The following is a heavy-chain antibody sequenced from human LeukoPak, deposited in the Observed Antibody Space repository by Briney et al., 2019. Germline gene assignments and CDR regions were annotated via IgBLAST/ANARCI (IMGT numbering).Heavy chain of an antibody. D-gene: IGHD3-10*01. J-gene: IGHJ4*02. Sequence: TGGSLRLSCAASGFTFSSYSMNWVRQAPGKGLEWVSYISSSGSTIYYADSVKGRFTISRDNAKNSLYLQMNSLRAEDTAVYYCARAITMVRGVPGYWGQGTLVTVSS. CDR1: GFTFSSYS. V-gene: IGHV3-48*01. CDR2: ISSSGSTI. CDR3: ARAITMVRGVPGY.